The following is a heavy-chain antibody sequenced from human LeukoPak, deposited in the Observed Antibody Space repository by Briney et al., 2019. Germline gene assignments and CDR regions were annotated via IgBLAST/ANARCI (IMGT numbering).Heavy chain of an antibody. CDR2: IYYSGST. J-gene: IGHJ5*02. CDR1: GGSISSGDYY. Sequence: SQTLSLTCTVSGGSISSGDYYWSWIRQPPGKGLEWIVYIYYSGSTYYNPSLKSRVTISVDTSKNQFSLKLSSVTAADTAVYYCARGGEWLSSDPALGNWFDPWGQGTLVTVSS. D-gene: IGHD3-3*01. CDR3: ARGGEWLSSDPALGNWFDP. V-gene: IGHV4-30-4*01.